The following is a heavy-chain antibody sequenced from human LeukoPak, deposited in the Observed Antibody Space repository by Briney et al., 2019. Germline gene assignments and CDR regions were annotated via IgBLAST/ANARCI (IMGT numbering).Heavy chain of an antibody. Sequence: PSETLSLTCTVSGGSISSYYWSWIRQPPGKGLEWIGYIYYSGSTNYNPSLKSRVTISVDTSKNQFSLKLSSVTAADTAVYYCARRASRGYYGYWGQGTLVTVSS. CDR2: IYYSGST. D-gene: IGHD3-22*01. V-gene: IGHV4-59*01. CDR1: GGSISSYY. CDR3: ARRASRGYYGY. J-gene: IGHJ4*02.